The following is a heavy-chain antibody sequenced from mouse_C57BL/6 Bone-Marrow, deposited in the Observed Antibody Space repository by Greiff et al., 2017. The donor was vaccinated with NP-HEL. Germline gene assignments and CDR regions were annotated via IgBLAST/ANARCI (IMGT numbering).Heavy chain of an antibody. CDR3: AYLYYGSSHWYFDV. D-gene: IGHD1-1*01. CDR1: GFNIKNTY. J-gene: IGHJ1*03. CDR2: IDPANGNT. Sequence: VQLQQSVAELVRPGASVKLSCTASGFNIKNTYMHWVKQRPEQGLEWIGRIDPANGNTKYAPKFQGKATITADTSSNTAYLQLSSLNSEDTAIYFLAYLYYGSSHWYFDVWGTGTTVTVSS. V-gene: IGHV14-3*01.